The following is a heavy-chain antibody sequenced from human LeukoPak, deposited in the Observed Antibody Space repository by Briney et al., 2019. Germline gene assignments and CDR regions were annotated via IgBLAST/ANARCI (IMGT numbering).Heavy chain of an antibody. CDR2: IYSGGST. CDR3: ASQRSGSYYRWFDP. Sequence: GGSLRLSCAASGFTFSSSAKHWVWLPPAKGLGWVSVIYSGGSTYYADSVKGRFTISRDNSKYTLYLQMNSLRAEDTAVYDFASQRSGSYYRWFDPWGQGTLVTVSS. J-gene: IGHJ5*02. D-gene: IGHD1-26*01. CDR1: GFTFSSSA. V-gene: IGHV3-66*04.